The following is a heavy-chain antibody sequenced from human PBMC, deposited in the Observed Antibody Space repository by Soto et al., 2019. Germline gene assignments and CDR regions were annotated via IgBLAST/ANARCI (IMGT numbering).Heavy chain of an antibody. CDR3: ARVGQRTWDWFDP. Sequence: QVQLQESGPGLVKPSETLSLTCTVSGGSISSFYWSWIRQPAGKGLEWIGRIYTSGSTNYSPSLKSRVTMSLDTSKNQFSLKLNSVTAADTAVYYCARVGQRTWDWFDPWGQGTLVTVSS. CDR1: GGSISSFY. CDR2: IYTSGST. J-gene: IGHJ5*02. V-gene: IGHV4-4*07. D-gene: IGHD6-25*01.